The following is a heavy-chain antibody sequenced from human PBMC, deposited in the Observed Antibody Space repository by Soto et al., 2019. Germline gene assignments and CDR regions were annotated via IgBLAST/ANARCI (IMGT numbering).Heavy chain of an antibody. D-gene: IGHD6-6*01. J-gene: IGHJ5*02. CDR2: INVGGSTT. Sequence: SGGSLRLSXAASGLTMSSYPMTWVRQAPGKGLQWVSSINVGGSTTYYADSVKGRFNISRDNSKNILYLQLSSLRTADTAVYYCAKVGLEYSSSFRNWFDPWGQGTLVTVSS. V-gene: IGHV3-23*01. CDR3: AKVGLEYSSSFRNWFDP. CDR1: GLTMSSYP.